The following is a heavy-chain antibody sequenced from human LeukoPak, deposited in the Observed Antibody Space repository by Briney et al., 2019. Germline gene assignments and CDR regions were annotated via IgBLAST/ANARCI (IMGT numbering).Heavy chain of an antibody. CDR3: ASTYYDSSGYYFDY. D-gene: IGHD3-22*01. Sequence: KPSETLSLTCTVSGGSISSYYWSWIRQSPGKGLEWIGYIYYSGSTNFNPSLKSRVTISVDTSKNQFSLKLSSVTAADTAVYYCASTYYDSSGYYFDYWGQGTLVTVSS. CDR2: IYYSGST. CDR1: GGSISSYY. J-gene: IGHJ4*02. V-gene: IGHV4-59*01.